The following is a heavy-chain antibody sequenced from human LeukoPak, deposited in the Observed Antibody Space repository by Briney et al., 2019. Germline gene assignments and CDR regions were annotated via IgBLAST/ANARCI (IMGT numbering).Heavy chain of an antibody. V-gene: IGHV3-7*01. Sequence: GGSLRLSCAATGFTFSNYWMSWFRQAPGKGLEWVANIKYDGREKQYVDSVKGRFTISRDNTKNSLFLQMNSLRAEDTAVYYCARYLNSGPEDFWGQGTLVTVSS. D-gene: IGHD1-26*01. CDR3: ARYLNSGPEDF. CDR1: GFTFSNYW. CDR2: IKYDGREK. J-gene: IGHJ4*02.